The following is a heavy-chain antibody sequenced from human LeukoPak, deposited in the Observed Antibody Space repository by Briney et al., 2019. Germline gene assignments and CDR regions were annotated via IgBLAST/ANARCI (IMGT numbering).Heavy chain of an antibody. V-gene: IGHV4-34*01. J-gene: IGHJ4*02. CDR2: INHSGST. CDR1: GGSFSGYY. CDR3: ARAGIAAAARPPVL. Sequence: SETLSLTCAVYGGSFSGYYWSWIRQPPGKGLEWIGEINHSGSTNYNPSLKSRVTISVDTSKNQFSLKLSSVTAADTAVYYCARAGIAAAARPPVLWGQGTLATVSS. D-gene: IGHD6-13*01.